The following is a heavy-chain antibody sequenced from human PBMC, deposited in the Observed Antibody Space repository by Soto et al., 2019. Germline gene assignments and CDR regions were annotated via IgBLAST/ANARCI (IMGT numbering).Heavy chain of an antibody. CDR3: AGRPGPNHRQLYFDY. Sequence: EVQLVQSGAVVKKPGESLKISCKASQYNFTDHWIGWVRQMPGKGLEWMAIIFPSDSEMRINSPFKGQVTISADKSINAAFVQWSSMQDAAAALIYWAGRPGPNHRQLYFDYWGQGALVTVSS. J-gene: IGHJ4*02. CDR2: IFPSDSEM. V-gene: IGHV5-51*01. CDR1: QYNFTDHW. D-gene: IGHD6-19*01.